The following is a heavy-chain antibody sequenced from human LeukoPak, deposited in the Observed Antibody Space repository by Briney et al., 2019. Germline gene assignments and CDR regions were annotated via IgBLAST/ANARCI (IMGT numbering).Heavy chain of an antibody. CDR3: ARHEPSYGVNSPYFDY. CDR1: GYTFTSYD. V-gene: IGHV1-8*01. J-gene: IGHJ4*02. CDR2: MNPNSGNT. Sequence: ASVKVSCKASGYTFTSYDINWVRQATGQGLEWMGWMNPNSGNTGYAQKFQGRVTMTRNTSISTAYMELSSLRSEDTAVYYCARHEPSYGVNSPYFDYWGQGTLVTVSS. D-gene: IGHD4-23*01.